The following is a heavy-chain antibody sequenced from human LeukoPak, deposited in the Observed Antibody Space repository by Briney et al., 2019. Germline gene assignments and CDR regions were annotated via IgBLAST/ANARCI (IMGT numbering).Heavy chain of an antibody. CDR3: ARDLMGAAGENWFDP. CDR2: IYYSGST. D-gene: IGHD6-13*01. V-gene: IGHV4-59*01. J-gene: IGHJ5*02. Sequence: SETLSLTCTVSGGSISSYYWSWIRQPPGKGLEWIGCIYYSGSTNYNPSLKSRVTISVDTSKNQFSLKLSSVTAADTAVYYCARDLMGAAGENWFDPWGQGTLVTVSS. CDR1: GGSISSYY.